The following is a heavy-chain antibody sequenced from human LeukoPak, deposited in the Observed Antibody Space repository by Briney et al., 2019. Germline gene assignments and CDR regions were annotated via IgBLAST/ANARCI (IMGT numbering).Heavy chain of an antibody. V-gene: IGHV3-23*01. CDR1: GFTFSDYY. D-gene: IGHD3-22*01. Sequence: GGSLRLSCAASGFTFSDYYMSWVRQAPGKGLEWVSAISGSGGSTYYADSVKGRFTISRDNSKNTLYLQMNSLRAEDTAVYYCAKDQTVYDSSGYYDLGSWGQGTMVTVSS. CDR3: AKDQTVYDSSGYYDLGS. CDR2: ISGSGGST. J-gene: IGHJ3*01.